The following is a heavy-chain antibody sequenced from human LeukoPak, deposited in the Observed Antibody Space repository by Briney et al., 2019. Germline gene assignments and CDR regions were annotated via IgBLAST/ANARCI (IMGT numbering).Heavy chain of an antibody. Sequence: SETLSLTCAVYGGSFSGYYLSWIRQPPGKGLEWIGEINHSGSTNYNPSLKSRVTISVDTSKNQFSLKLSSVTAADTAVYYCARPHSSGWYYRDYFDYWGQGTLVTVSS. V-gene: IGHV4-34*01. CDR2: INHSGST. D-gene: IGHD6-19*01. J-gene: IGHJ4*02. CDR1: GGSFSGYY. CDR3: ARPHSSGWYYRDYFDY.